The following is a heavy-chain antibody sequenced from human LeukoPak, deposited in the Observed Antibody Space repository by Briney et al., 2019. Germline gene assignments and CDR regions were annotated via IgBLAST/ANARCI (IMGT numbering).Heavy chain of an antibody. CDR3: ARKYCSGGSCYVDY. J-gene: IGHJ4*02. Sequence: PGRSLRLSCAASGFSFSSFAMHWVRHAPGKGLEWVAVISHHGSNKYSADSVRGRFTVSRDNSKNTLYLQMDSLRAEDTAVYYCARKYCSGGSCYVDYWGQGTLVIVSS. D-gene: IGHD2-15*01. CDR1: GFSFSSFA. CDR2: ISHHGSNK. V-gene: IGHV3-30-3*01.